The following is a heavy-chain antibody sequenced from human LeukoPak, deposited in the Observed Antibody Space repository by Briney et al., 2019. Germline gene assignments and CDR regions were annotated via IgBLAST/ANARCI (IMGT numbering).Heavy chain of an antibody. V-gene: IGHV3-9*01. D-gene: IGHD3-10*01. Sequence: GGSLRLSCAASGFTFDDYAMHWVRQAPGKGLEWVSGISWNSGSIGYADSVKGRFTISRDSAKNSLYLQMNSLRAEDTALYYCAKDLWSYYYGMDVWGQGTTVTVSS. CDR1: GFTFDDYA. CDR2: ISWNSGSI. CDR3: AKDLWSYYYGMDV. J-gene: IGHJ6*02.